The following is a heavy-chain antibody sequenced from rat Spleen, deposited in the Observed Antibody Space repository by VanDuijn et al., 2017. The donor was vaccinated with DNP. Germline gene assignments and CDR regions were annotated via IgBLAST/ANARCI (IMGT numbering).Heavy chain of an antibody. CDR1: GFNFKNYW. D-gene: IGHD2-2*01. CDR3: VREDKGVDA. J-gene: IGHJ4*01. Sequence: EVKLVESGGGLVQPGRSLQLSCAASGFNFKNYWMGWVRQAPGKGLEWIGEINKDSRTIKYAPSLKDKFTIFRDNAQNTLYLQTSKLGSEDTAIYYCVREDKGVDAWGQGASVTVSS. CDR2: INKDSRTI. V-gene: IGHV4-2*01.